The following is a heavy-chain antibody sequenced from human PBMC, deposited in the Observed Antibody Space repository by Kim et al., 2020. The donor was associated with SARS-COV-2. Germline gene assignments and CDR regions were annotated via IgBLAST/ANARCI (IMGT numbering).Heavy chain of an antibody. CDR3: ARGRYYEKGYYYGMDV. CDR1: GYTFTSYD. V-gene: IGHV1-8*01. Sequence: ASVKVSCKASGYTFTSYDINWVRQATGQGLEWMGWMNPNSGNTGYAQKFQGRVTMTRNTSISTAYMELSSLRSEDTAVYYCARGRYYEKGYYYGMDVWGQGTTVTVSS. D-gene: IGHD3-22*01. CDR2: MNPNSGNT. J-gene: IGHJ6*02.